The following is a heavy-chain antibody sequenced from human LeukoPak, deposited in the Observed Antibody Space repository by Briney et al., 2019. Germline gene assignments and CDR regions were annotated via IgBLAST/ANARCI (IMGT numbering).Heavy chain of an antibody. CDR2: INHSGST. Sequence: SETLSLTCAVYGGSFSGYYWSWIRQPPGKGLEWIGEINHSGSTNYNPSLKSRVTISVDTSKNQFSLKLSSVTAADTAVYYCARGRKNTIFGVVTPFDYWGQGTLVTVS. CDR1: GGSFSGYY. V-gene: IGHV4-34*01. CDR3: ARGRKNTIFGVVTPFDY. J-gene: IGHJ4*02. D-gene: IGHD3-3*01.